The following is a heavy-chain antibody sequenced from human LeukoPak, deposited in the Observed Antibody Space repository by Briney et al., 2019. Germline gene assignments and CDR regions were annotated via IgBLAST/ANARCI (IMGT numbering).Heavy chain of an antibody. CDR2: ISYDGSNK. V-gene: IGHV3-30-3*01. J-gene: IGHJ4*02. CDR1: GFTFSSYA. Sequence: QSGGSLRLSCAASGFTFSSYAMHWVRQAPGKGLEWVAVISYDGSNKYYADSVKGRFTISRDNSKNTLYLQMNSLRAEDTAVYYCARDDSYGDYVSPSFDYWGQGTLVTVSS. D-gene: IGHD4-17*01. CDR3: ARDDSYGDYVSPSFDY.